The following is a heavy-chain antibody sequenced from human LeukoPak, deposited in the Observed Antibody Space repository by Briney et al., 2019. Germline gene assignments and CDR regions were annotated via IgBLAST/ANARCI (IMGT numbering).Heavy chain of an antibody. Sequence: GGSLRLSCAASGFTFSSYGMHWVRQAPGKGLEWVAVIWYDGSNKYYADSVKGRFTISRDNSKNTLYLQMNSLRAEDTAVYYCAKGGVQQLPNDYWGQGTLVTVSS. CDR1: GFTFSSYG. D-gene: IGHD6-13*01. CDR2: IWYDGSNK. CDR3: AKGGVQQLPNDY. V-gene: IGHV3-33*06. J-gene: IGHJ4*02.